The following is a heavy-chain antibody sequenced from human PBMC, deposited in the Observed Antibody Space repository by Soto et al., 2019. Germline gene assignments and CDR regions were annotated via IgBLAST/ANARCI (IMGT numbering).Heavy chain of an antibody. D-gene: IGHD6-19*01. J-gene: IGHJ5*02. V-gene: IGHV1-3*01. Sequence: ASVKVSCKASGYTHISYSMHWVRLAPGQRLEWMGWINVGNGNTKYSQNFQGRVTINQDTSASTAYMELSSLTSEDTAVYYCAREKWGSGSRWLDPWGQGTLVTVSS. CDR3: AREKWGSGSRWLDP. CDR2: INVGNGNT. CDR1: GYTHISYS.